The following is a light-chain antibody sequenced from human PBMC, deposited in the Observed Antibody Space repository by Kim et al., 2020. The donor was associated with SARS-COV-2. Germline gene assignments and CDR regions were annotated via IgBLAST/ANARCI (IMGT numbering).Light chain of an antibody. J-gene: IGKJ2*01. V-gene: IGKV2-30*01. CDR1: QSLLYSDGNTY. CDR3: MQNSHWPYT. CDR2: KVS. Sequence: VMTQSPLSLPVTPGQPAAISCRSSQSLLYSDGNTYLNWFHQRPGQPPRRLIYKVSDRDSGVPDRFSGSGSRSNFTLKISRVEGENVGVYYCMQNSHWPYTFAQGTKLEI.